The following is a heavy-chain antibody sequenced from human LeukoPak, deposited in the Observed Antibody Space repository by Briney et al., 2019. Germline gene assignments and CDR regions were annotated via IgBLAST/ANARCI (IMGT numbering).Heavy chain of an antibody. D-gene: IGHD2-2*01. CDR2: IYTSGST. CDR1: GGSISSGSYY. V-gene: IGHV4-61*02. Sequence: SETLSLTCTVSGGSISSGSYYWSWIRQPAGKGLEWIGRIYTSGSTNYNPSLKSRVTMSVDTSKNQFSLKLSSVTAADTAVYYCARAPPVPAERAFDIWGQGTMVTVSS. J-gene: IGHJ3*02. CDR3: ARAPPVPAERAFDI.